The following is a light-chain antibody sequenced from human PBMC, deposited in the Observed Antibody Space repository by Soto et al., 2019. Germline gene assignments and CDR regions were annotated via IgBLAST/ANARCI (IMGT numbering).Light chain of an antibody. CDR3: QSYDNSLSGPV. Sequence: QSVLTQPPSVSGAPGQRVTISCTGSSSNIGAGYDAHWYQQLPGKVPKLLIYGDTNRPSGVPDRFSGSKSGTSASLAITGLLPEDDADYYCQSYDNSLSGPVFGPGTKLTVL. V-gene: IGLV1-40*01. CDR2: GDT. CDR1: SSNIGAGYD. J-gene: IGLJ1*01.